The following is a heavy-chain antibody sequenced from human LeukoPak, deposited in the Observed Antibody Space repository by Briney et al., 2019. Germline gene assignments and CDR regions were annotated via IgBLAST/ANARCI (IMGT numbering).Heavy chain of an antibody. D-gene: IGHD6-19*01. CDR3: ARDLGSGFQRAFDAFDI. CDR1: GFTFSSYG. J-gene: IGHJ3*02. CDR2: IWYDGSNK. Sequence: GGSLRLSCAASGFTFSSYGMHWVRQAPGKGLEWVAVIWYDGSNKYYADSVKGRFTISRDNSKNTLYLQMNSLRAEDTAVCYCARDLGSGFQRAFDAFDIWGQGTMVTVSS. V-gene: IGHV3-33*01.